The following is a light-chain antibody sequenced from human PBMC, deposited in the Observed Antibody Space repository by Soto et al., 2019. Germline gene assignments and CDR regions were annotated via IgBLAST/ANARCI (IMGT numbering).Light chain of an antibody. CDR1: QSINNKY. CDR3: QLYSGAPWT. Sequence: EIVLTQSPGTLSLSPGERATLSCRASQSINNKYLAWYQQEPGQTPRLLIHGVSIRATGIPDRFSGSGSGTYFSRTISRLETEDFPVDYCQLYSGAPWTFGQGTKVEIK. CDR2: GVS. V-gene: IGKV3-20*01. J-gene: IGKJ1*01.